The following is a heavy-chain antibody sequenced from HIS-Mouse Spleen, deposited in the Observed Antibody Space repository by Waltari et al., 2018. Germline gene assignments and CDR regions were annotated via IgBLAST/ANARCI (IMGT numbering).Heavy chain of an antibody. CDR3: ARVYYDFWSGYYY. D-gene: IGHD3-3*01. V-gene: IGHV1-8*01. CDR1: GYTFTSYD. Sequence: QVQLVQSGAEVKKPGASVKVSCKASGYTFTSYDINWVRQATGQGLEWRGWVKPNRGKNGHEQKFQGRVTMTRNTSISTAYMELSSLRSEDTAVYYCARVYYDFWSGYYYWGQGTLVTVSS. J-gene: IGHJ4*02. CDR2: VKPNRGKN.